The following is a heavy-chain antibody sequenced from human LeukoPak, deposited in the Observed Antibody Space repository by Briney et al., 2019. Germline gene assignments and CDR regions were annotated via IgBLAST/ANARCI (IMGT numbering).Heavy chain of an antibody. CDR2: INGDGSST. V-gene: IGHV3-74*01. Sequence: GGSLRLSCAASGFTFSSYWMHWVRHAPGKGLVWVPRINGDGSSTSYADSVKGRLTISRDNAKNTLYLQMNSLRAEDTAVYYCARDSSGWYLFDYWGQGTLVTVSS. CDR3: ARDSSGWYLFDY. D-gene: IGHD6-19*01. J-gene: IGHJ4*02. CDR1: GFTFSSYW.